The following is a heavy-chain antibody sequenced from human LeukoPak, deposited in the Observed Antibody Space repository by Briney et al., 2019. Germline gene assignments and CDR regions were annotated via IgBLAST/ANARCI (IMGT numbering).Heavy chain of an antibody. D-gene: IGHD6-19*01. CDR1: GRSFSGYY. CDR2: INHSGST. J-gene: IGHJ4*02. Sequence: SETLSLTCAVYGRSFSGYYWSWIRQPPGKGLEWIGEINHSGSTNYNPSLKSRVTISVDTSKNQFSLKLSSVTAADTAVYYCARARAVAGSARFDYWGQGTLVTVSS. V-gene: IGHV4-34*01. CDR3: ARARAVAGSARFDY.